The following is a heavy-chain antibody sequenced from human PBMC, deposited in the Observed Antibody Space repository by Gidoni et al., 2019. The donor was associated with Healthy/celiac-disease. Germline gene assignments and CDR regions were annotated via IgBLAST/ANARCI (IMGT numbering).Heavy chain of an antibody. D-gene: IGHD6-13*01. CDR3: ARGKIAAPRLRYYYYMDV. Sequence: QVQLQQWGAGLLKPSETLSLTCAVYGGSFSGYYWSWIRQPPGKGLEWIGEINHSGSTNYNPSLKSRVTISVDTSKNQFSLKLSSVTAADTAVYYCARGKIAAPRLRYYYYMDVWGKGTTVTVSS. V-gene: IGHV4-34*01. J-gene: IGHJ6*03. CDR2: INHSGST. CDR1: GGSFSGYY.